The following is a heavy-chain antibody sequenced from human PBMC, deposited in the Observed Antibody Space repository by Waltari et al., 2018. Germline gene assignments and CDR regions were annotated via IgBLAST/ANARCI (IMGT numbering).Heavy chain of an antibody. Sequence: QVQLQESGPGLVKPSETLSLTCAVSGYSISSGYYWGWIRQPPGKGLEWIGSIYHSGSTYYNPSLKSRVTRSVDTSKNQFSLKLSSVTAADTAVYYCARIKGREVYFDYWGQGTLVIVSS. CDR2: IYHSGST. J-gene: IGHJ4*02. CDR3: ARIKGREVYFDY. CDR1: GYSISSGYY. V-gene: IGHV4-38-2*01. D-gene: IGHD1-26*01.